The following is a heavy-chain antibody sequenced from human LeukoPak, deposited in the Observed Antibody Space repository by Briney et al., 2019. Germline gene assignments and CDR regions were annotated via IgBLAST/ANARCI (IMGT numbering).Heavy chain of an antibody. J-gene: IGHJ4*02. CDR1: GLTFSSYA. V-gene: IGHV3-23*01. CDR2: ISGSGGST. Sequence: GGSLRLSCAASGLTFSSYAMSWVRHAPGKGLEWVSAISGSGGSTYYADSVKGRFTISRDNSKNTLYLQMNSLRAEDTAVYYCAKDKKYDYGDSYFDYWGQGTLVTVSS. CDR3: AKDKKYDYGDSYFDY. D-gene: IGHD4-17*01.